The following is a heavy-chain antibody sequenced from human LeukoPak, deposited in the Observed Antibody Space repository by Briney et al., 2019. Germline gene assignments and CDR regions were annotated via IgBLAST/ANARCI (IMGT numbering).Heavy chain of an antibody. J-gene: IGHJ6*02. V-gene: IGHV3-9*01. Sequence: PGRSLRLSCAASGFTFDDYAMHWVRQAPGKGLEWVSGISWNSGSIGYADSVKGRFTISRDNAKNSLYLQMNSLRAEDTAVYYCATFTGGWYYYYGMDVWGQGTTVTVSS. CDR3: ATFTGGWYYYYGMDV. D-gene: IGHD2-8*02. CDR1: GFTFDDYA. CDR2: ISWNSGSI.